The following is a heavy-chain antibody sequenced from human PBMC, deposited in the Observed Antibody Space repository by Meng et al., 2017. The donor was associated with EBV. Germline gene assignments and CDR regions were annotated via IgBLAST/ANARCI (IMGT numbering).Heavy chain of an antibody. CDR1: GGSFSGYY. CDR2: INHSGST. Sequence: QVQLQQWGAGLLKPSXXLSLTXXVYGGSFSGYYGSWIRQPPGKGLEWIGEINHSGSTNYNPSLKSRVTISVDTSKNQFSLKLSSVTAADTAVYYCARGGGNRGGIVGATYRLNWFDPWGQGTLGTVSS. V-gene: IGHV4-34*01. CDR3: ARGGGNRGGIVGATYRLNWFDP. J-gene: IGHJ5*02. D-gene: IGHD1-26*01.